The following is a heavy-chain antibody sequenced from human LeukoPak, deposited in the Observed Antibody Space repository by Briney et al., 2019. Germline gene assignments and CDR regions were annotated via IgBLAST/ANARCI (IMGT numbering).Heavy chain of an antibody. CDR3: ATIGDRRTGELYRIDY. Sequence: PGRSLRLSCAASGFTFSNYAMHWVRQAPGKGLEWAAVVSYDGSNKYYADSVKGRFTISRDNSKNTLYLQMNSLRAEDAAIYYCATIGDRRTGELYRIDYWGQGTLVTVSS. J-gene: IGHJ4*02. CDR2: VSYDGSNK. CDR1: GFTFSNYA. V-gene: IGHV3-30-3*01. D-gene: IGHD7-27*01.